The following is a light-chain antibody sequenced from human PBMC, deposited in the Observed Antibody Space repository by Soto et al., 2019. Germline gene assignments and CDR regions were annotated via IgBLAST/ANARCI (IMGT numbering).Light chain of an antibody. CDR2: DAS. CDR1: QNVGSG. Sequence: ETVLTQSPATLSLSPGERATLSCRASQNVGSGLAWYQQRPGQAPRLLLYDASTRAPGIPARFSGSGSGTDVTLTISGLEPEDCAVFYCQQRASWPLTFGGGTKVEIK. V-gene: IGKV3-11*01. J-gene: IGKJ4*01. CDR3: QQRASWPLT.